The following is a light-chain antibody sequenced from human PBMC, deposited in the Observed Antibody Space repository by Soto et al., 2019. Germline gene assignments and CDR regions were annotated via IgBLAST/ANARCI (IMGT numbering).Light chain of an antibody. CDR3: QQSYSSPWT. J-gene: IGKJ1*01. Sequence: DIQMTQSPSSLSASVGDRVTITCRPSQSISTFLNWYQQKPGTAPKLLMHATSILQSWVPSRFSGSGSGTEFTLTISNLQPEDFATYYCQQSYSSPWTFGQGTKVEIK. CDR1: QSISTF. CDR2: ATS. V-gene: IGKV1-39*01.